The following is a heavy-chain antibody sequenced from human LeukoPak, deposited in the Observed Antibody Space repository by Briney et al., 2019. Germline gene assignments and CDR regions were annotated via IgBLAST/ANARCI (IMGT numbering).Heavy chain of an antibody. CDR2: VYHTGTS. D-gene: IGHD5-18*01. CDR1: GDSITGYY. J-gene: IGHJ4*02. CDR3: ARALDTWSALDY. Sequence: PSETLSLTCTVSGDSITGYYWTWVRQPPGKGLEWIGYVYHTGTSNYHPSVRSRITMSVDTSKNQYSMNLTSVTAADTAVYYCARALDTWSALDYWGLGTLVSVSS. V-gene: IGHV4-59*01.